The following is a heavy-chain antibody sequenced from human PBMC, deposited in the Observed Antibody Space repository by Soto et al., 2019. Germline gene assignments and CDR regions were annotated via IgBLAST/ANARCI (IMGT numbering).Heavy chain of an antibody. CDR2: IYWDDDK. V-gene: IGHV2-5*02. D-gene: IGHD3-10*01. Sequence: QITLKESGPTLVKPTQTLTLTCTFSGFSLSTSGVGGDWIRQPPGKALEWLALIYWDDDKRYSPSLKSRLTITKDTSKNQVVLTMTNMDPVDTATYYCAHRRFMVRGKTGWFAPWGQGTLVTVSS. CDR3: AHRRFMVRGKTGWFAP. J-gene: IGHJ5*02. CDR1: GFSLSTSGVG.